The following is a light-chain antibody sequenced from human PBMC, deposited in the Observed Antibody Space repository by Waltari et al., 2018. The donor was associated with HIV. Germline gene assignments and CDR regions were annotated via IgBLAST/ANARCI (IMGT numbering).Light chain of an antibody. CDR1: QGISNY. CDR2: PAS. Sequence: VGDTVIITCRASQGISNYLAWYQQKPGKVPKLLIYPASTLQSGVPSRFSGSGFGTDFTLTISSLQPEDVATYYCQKSNSAPFTFGPGTTVVIK. J-gene: IGKJ3*01. CDR3: QKSNSAPFT. V-gene: IGKV1-27*01.